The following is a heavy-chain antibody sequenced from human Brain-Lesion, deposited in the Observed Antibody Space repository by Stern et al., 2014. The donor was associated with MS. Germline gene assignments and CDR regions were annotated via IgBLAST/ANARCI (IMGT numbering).Heavy chain of an antibody. CDR3: AGEEDIRYCSGGSCTGNWFDP. D-gene: IGHD2-15*01. J-gene: IGHJ5*02. CDR2: IYYSGNT. Sequence: VQLVESGPGLVKPSETLSLTCTVAGGSVSSTSYAWAWIRQPPGKGLEWIGTIYYSGNTYYSPSLKSRLTISLDTSQHQFSLQLSFVTAADTAVYYCAGEEDIRYCSGGSCTGNWFDPWGQGTLVTVSS. CDR1: GGSVSSTSYA. V-gene: IGHV4-39*01.